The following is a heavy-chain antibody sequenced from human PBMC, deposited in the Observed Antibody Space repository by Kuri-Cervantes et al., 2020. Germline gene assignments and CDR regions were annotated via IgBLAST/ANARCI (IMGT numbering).Heavy chain of an antibody. J-gene: IGHJ4*02. CDR1: GFTFSSYA. CDR3: ARDAGYHYDRFDY. V-gene: IGHV3-30-3*01. D-gene: IGHD3-16*01. CDR2: ISYDGSNK. Sequence: GESLKISCAASGFTFSSYAMHWVRQAPGKGLEWVAVISYDGSNKYYADSVKGRFTISRDNSKNTLYLQMNSLRDEDTAVYYCARDAGYHYDRFDYWGQGTLVTAPQ.